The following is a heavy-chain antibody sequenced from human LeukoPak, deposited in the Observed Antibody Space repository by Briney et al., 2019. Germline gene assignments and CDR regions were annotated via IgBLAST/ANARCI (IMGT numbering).Heavy chain of an antibody. J-gene: IGHJ3*01. V-gene: IGHV3-11*01. Sequence: GGSLRLSCAASGFIFSDYYMYWIRQAPGKGLEWLSYISSSGTTIYYADSVKGRFTISRDNAKNSLYLQMNSLRVEDTAVYYCAKDGPYSSNLGAFDVWGQGTMVTVSS. D-gene: IGHD6-13*01. CDR2: ISSSGTTI. CDR3: AKDGPYSSNLGAFDV. CDR1: GFIFSDYY.